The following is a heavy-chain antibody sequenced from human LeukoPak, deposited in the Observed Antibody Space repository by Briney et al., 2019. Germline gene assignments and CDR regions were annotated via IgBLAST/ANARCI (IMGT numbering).Heavy chain of an antibody. CDR2: IIPIFGTA. D-gene: IGHD6-19*01. J-gene: IGHJ4*02. V-gene: IGHV1-69*06. CDR3: ASSAVAGTSPFDY. Sequence: GSSVKVFCKAPGGTFSSYAISWVRQAPGQGLEWMGGIIPIFGTANYAQKFQGRVTITADKSTSTAYMELSSLRSDDTAVYYCASSAVAGTSPFDYWGQGTLVTVSS. CDR1: GGTFSSYA.